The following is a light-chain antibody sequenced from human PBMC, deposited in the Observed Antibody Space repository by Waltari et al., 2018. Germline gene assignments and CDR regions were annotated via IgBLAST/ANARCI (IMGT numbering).Light chain of an antibody. CDR3: CSYTGPWV. V-gene: IGLV2-23*02. CDR1: RRYVGTYNL. CDR2: EVT. Sequence: QSALTQPASVSGSPGQSLTLSCTGARRYVGTYNLVSWYQQHPGKAPKLMIYEVTRRPSGVSNRFSGSKSGDRASLTISGLQAEDEADYYCCSYTGPWVFGGGTKLTVL. J-gene: IGLJ3*02.